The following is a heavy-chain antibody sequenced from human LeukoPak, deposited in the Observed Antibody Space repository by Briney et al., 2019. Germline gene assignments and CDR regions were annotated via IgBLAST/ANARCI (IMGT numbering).Heavy chain of an antibody. CDR1: GYSFTSYW. D-gene: IGHD3-22*01. Sequence: GESLKISCKGSGYSFTSYWIGWVRQMPGKGLEWMGIIYPGDSDTRYSPSFQGQVTISADKSISTAYLQWSSLKASDTAMYYCARQGGYYYDSNGYSDYWGQGTLVTVSS. V-gene: IGHV5-51*01. CDR2: IYPGDSDT. J-gene: IGHJ4*02. CDR3: ARQGGYYYDSNGYSDY.